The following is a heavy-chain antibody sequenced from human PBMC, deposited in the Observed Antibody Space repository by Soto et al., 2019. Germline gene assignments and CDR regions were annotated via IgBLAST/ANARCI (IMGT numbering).Heavy chain of an antibody. Sequence: QVQLVQSGAEVKKPGSSVKVSCKASGGTFSSYAISWVRQAPGQGLEWMGGIIPIFGTANYAQKFQGRVTITADESTSTGYMGLSSLRTEDTALYYCASSVRGDTGMALGYWGQGTLVTVSS. CDR2: IIPIFGTA. V-gene: IGHV1-69*01. CDR1: GGTFSSYA. J-gene: IGHJ4*02. D-gene: IGHD5-18*01. CDR3: ASSVRGDTGMALGY.